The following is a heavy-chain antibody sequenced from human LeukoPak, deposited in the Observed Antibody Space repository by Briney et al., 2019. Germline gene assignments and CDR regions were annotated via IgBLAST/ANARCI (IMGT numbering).Heavy chain of an antibody. D-gene: IGHD3-10*01. J-gene: IGHJ4*02. V-gene: IGHV3-30*02. CDR2: IRSVTGET. Sequence: GESLRLSCAASGFTFTSYGMPWVRQAPGKGLEWMGFIRSVTGETNYADSVKDRFTISRDTSKNTLYLQMNSLRAEDTAVYYCVKDPGREVLPDYWGQGTLVRVSS. CDR3: VKDPGREVLPDY. CDR1: GFTFTSYG.